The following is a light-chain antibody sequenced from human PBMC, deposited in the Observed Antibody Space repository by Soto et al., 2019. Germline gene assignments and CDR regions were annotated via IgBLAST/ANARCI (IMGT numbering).Light chain of an antibody. V-gene: IGLV2-14*01. CDR3: SLYTSGSTLVV. CDR2: DVS. CDR1: SSDVGGYNY. J-gene: IGLJ2*01. Sequence: QSALTQPGSVSGSPGQSITISCTGTSSDVGGYNYVSWYQQHPGKAPKLMIYDVSNRPSRVSNRFSGSKSGNTACLTISGLRAEEEVDYCCSLYTSGSTLVVFGGGTELTVL.